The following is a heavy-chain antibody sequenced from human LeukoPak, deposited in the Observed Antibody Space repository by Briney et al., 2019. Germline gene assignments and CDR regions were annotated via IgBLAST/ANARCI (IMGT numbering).Heavy chain of an antibody. D-gene: IGHD6-19*01. V-gene: IGHV1-8*01. CDR3: ARGRSSGSKYYYYYYGMDV. CDR1: GYTFTSYD. CDR2: MNPNSGNT. J-gene: IGHJ6*02. Sequence: ASVKVSCKASGYTFTSYDINWVRQATGQGLEWMGWMNPNSGNTGYAQKFQGRVTMTRNTSINTAYMELSSLRSEDTAVYYCARGRSSGSKYYYYYYGMDVWGQGTTVTVSS.